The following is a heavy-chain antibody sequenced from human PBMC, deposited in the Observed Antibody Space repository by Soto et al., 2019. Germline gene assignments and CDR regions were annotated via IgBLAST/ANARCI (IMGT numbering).Heavy chain of an antibody. CDR1: GGTFSSYA. D-gene: IGHD2-2*01. Sequence: SVKVSCKASGGTFSSYAISWVRQAPGQGLEWMGGIIPIFGTANYAQKFQGRVTITADESTSTAYMELSSLRSEDTAVYYCARDRGLGCSSTSCAYFDYWGQGTLVTVSS. J-gene: IGHJ4*02. CDR3: ARDRGLGCSSTSCAYFDY. V-gene: IGHV1-69*13. CDR2: IIPIFGTA.